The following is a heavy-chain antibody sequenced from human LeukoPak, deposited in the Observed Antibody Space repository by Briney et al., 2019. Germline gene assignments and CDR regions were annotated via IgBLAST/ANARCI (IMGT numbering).Heavy chain of an antibody. D-gene: IGHD2-21*01. CDR2: IYYSGST. Sequence: SETLSLTCTVSGGSISSSSYYWGWIRQPPGKGLEWIGSIYYSGSTNYNPSLKSRVTISVDTSKNQFSLKLSSVTAADTAVYYCARGGHSDFDFWGQGTLVTVSS. V-gene: IGHV4-39*07. CDR3: ARGGHSDFDF. CDR1: GGSISSSSYY. J-gene: IGHJ4*02.